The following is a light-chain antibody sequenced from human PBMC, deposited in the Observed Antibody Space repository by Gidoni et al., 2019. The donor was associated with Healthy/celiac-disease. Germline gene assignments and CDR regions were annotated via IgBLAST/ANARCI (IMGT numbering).Light chain of an antibody. J-gene: IGLJ3*02. CDR1: SSNIGSNY. Sequence: QSVLTQPPSASGTHGQRVTISCSGSSSNIGSNYVYWYQQRPGTAPKLLIYLNNQRPSGVPDRFSGSKSGTSASLAISGLRSEDEADYYCAAWDDSLSGLWVFGGGTKLTVL. V-gene: IGLV1-47*01. CDR2: LNN. CDR3: AAWDDSLSGLWV.